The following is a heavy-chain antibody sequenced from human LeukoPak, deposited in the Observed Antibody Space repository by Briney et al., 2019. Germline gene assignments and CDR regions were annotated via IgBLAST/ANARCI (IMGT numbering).Heavy chain of an antibody. CDR3: ARAPIAEAGNSDY. CDR1: GFTFSSYS. Sequence: GGSLRLPCAASGFTFSSYSMNWVRQAPGKGLEWVSSISSSSSYIYYADSVKGRFTISRDNAKNSLYLQMNSLRAEDTAVYYCARAPIAEAGNSDYWGQGTLVTVSS. D-gene: IGHD6-19*01. J-gene: IGHJ4*02. CDR2: ISSSSSYI. V-gene: IGHV3-21*01.